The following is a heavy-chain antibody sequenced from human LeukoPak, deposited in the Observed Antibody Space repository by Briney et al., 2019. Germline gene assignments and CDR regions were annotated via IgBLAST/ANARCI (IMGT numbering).Heavy chain of an antibody. CDR3: ARTISGGPY. V-gene: IGHV3-48*03. J-gene: IGHJ4*02. CDR1: GFTFSSFD. CDR2: ISKSGETM. D-gene: IGHD3-16*01. Sequence: GGSLRLSCAGSGFTFSSFDMNWVRQGPGEGLEWLSYISKSGETMFYADSVKGRFTISRDNAKSSLYLQMNSLRAEDTAVYYCARTISGGPYWGQGTLVTVSS.